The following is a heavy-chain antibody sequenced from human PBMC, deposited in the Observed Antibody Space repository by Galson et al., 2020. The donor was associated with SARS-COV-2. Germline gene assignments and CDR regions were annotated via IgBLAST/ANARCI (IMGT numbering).Heavy chain of an antibody. CDR2: IWYDGSNK. J-gene: IGHJ5*02. CDR1: GFTFSSYG. D-gene: IGHD6-13*01. Sequence: QLGESLKISCAASGFTFSSYGMHWVRQAPGKGLEWVAVIWYDGSNKYYADSVKGRFTISRDNSKNTLYLQMNSLRAEDTAVYYCASAAGTIGNWFDPWGQGTLVTVSS. CDR3: ASAAGTIGNWFDP. V-gene: IGHV3-33*01.